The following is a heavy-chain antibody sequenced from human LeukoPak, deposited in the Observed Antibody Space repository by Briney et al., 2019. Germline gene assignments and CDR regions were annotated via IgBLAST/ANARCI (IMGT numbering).Heavy chain of an antibody. CDR2: IKPDGSEK. CDR1: GFTFSTYW. Sequence: PGGSLRLSCAASGFTFSTYWMGWVRQAPGKGLEWVAKIKPDGSEKDHVDSVKGRFTISRDNAKNSLYLQMNSLRAEDTAVYYCARDGGGDSSGYYSFDYWGQGTLVTVSS. CDR3: ARDGGGDSSGYYSFDY. J-gene: IGHJ4*02. V-gene: IGHV3-7*01. D-gene: IGHD3-22*01.